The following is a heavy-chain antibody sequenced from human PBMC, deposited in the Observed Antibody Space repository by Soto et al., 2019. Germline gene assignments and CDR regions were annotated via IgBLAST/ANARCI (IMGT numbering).Heavy chain of an antibody. J-gene: IGHJ5*02. D-gene: IGHD6-6*01. CDR3: AKDLTRQLAYWLDP. Sequence: ASVKVSFKASGFSFTGYYIHWLRQAPGQGLEWMGWINAHSGGTEYAQKFQGRVTFTRDTSIATAYLTLTSLTSDDTAFYYCAKDLTRQLAYWLDPWGQGTQVTVSS. CDR1: GFSFTGYY. CDR2: INAHSGGT. V-gene: IGHV1-2*02.